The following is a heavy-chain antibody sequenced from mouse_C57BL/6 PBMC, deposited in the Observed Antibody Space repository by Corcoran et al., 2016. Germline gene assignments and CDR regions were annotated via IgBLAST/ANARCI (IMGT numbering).Heavy chain of an antibody. D-gene: IGHD3-3*01. Sequence: QIQLVQSGPELKKPGETVKISCKASGYTFTTYGMSWVKQAPGKGLKWMGWINTYSGVPTYADDFKGRFAFSLETSSSTAYLQMNNLKNEDTATYFCARLEGTYYFDYWGQGTTVTVSS. V-gene: IGHV9-3*01. CDR3: ARLEGTYYFDY. J-gene: IGHJ2*01. CDR1: GYTFTTYG. CDR2: INTYSGVP.